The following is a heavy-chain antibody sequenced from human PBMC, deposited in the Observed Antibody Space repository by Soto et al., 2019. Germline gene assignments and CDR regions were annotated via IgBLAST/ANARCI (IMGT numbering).Heavy chain of an antibody. Sequence: QVRLVQSGAEVKRPGASVKVSCKTYGYSFTVYGISWVRQAPGQGLEWMGWMSTYTGDTNYARKFRGRVTMTTDISASTASMELRSLTSDDTAVCYCARDPGGATGFDPWGQGTPVIVST. V-gene: IGHV1-18*01. J-gene: IGHJ5*02. D-gene: IGHD3-10*01. CDR3: ARDPGGATGFDP. CDR2: MSTYTGDT. CDR1: GYSFTVYG.